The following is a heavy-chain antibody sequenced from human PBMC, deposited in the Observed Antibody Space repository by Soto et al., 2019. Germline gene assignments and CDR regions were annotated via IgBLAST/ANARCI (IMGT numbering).Heavy chain of an antibody. CDR2: IYYSGSS. J-gene: IGHJ6*02. V-gene: IGHV4-31*01. D-gene: IGHD2-2*01. Sequence: QVQLQESGPGLVKPSQTLSLTCTVSGGSISSGGYYWSWIRQHPGKGLEWIGYIYYSGSSYYNPSLQRLVTISADTSKNQFSLKLSSVTAADTAVYYCARYCSSTSCSYYYGMDVWGQGTTVTVSS. CDR1: GGSISSGGYY. CDR3: ARYCSSTSCSYYYGMDV.